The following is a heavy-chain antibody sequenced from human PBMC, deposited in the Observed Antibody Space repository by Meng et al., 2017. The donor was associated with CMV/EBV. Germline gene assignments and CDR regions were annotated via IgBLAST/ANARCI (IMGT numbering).Heavy chain of an antibody. V-gene: IGHV1-2*02. CDR1: GFTLSDYY. J-gene: IGHJ4*02. CDR2: VNSNNDAT. Sequence: QVQLVQSGAEMKNPVAPGKVSCTTSGFTLSDYYKHWVRQAPGQGLEWMGWVNSNNDATNYARKFQGRVSMTRDTSISTAHMELSRLMSDDTAVYYCVRSSGWSLFDYWGQGTLVTVSS. CDR3: VRSSGWSLFDY. D-gene: IGHD6-19*01.